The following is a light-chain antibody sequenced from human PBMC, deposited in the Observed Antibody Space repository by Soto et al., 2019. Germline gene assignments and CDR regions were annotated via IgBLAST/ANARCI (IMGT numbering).Light chain of an antibody. Sequence: DIQVTQSPSSLSASVGDRVTITCRASQNIRTYLTWYQQKPGKAPKLLIYEASDLQSGVPSRFSGSGSGTDFSLTITSLQAEDFATYYCQQSFYAPPTFGQGTKVEIK. V-gene: IGKV1-39*01. CDR1: QNIRTY. CDR3: QQSFYAPPT. CDR2: EAS. J-gene: IGKJ1*01.